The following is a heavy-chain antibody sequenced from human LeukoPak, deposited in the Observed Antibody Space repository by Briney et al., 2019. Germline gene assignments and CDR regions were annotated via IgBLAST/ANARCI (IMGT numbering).Heavy chain of an antibody. D-gene: IGHD3-22*01. Sequence: SGPALVKPTQTLTLTCTFSGFSLSTSEMCVSWIRQPPGKALEWLARIDWDDDKYYSTSLKTRLTISKDTSKNQVVLTMTNMDPVDPATYYCARSPPTYYYDSSGYHLFDPWGQGTLVTVSS. CDR3: ARSPPTYYYDSSGYHLFDP. CDR1: GFSLSTSEMC. J-gene: IGHJ5*02. CDR2: IDWDDDK. V-gene: IGHV2-70*11.